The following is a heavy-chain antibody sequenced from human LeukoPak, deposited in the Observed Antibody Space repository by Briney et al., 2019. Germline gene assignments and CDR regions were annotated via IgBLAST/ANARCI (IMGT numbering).Heavy chain of an antibody. V-gene: IGHV3-11*01. Sequence: GGSLRLSCAASGFTFSDYNMGWMRQAPGKGLEWVSYTRNSDSNMFYADSVKGRFTISRDNAKYSVYLQMNSLRAEDTAVYYCARRIAGDGSHAFDIWGQGTMVTVSS. CDR3: ARRIAGDGSHAFDI. CDR2: TRNSDSNM. J-gene: IGHJ3*02. D-gene: IGHD6-19*01. CDR1: GFTFSDYN.